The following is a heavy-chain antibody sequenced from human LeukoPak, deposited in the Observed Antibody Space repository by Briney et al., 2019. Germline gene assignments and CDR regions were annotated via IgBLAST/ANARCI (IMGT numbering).Heavy chain of an antibody. CDR3: ARIAAAGAFDD. D-gene: IGHD6-13*01. CDR1: GFTFSSYA. V-gene: IGHV3-23*01. J-gene: IGHJ4*02. CDR2: ISGSGGST. Sequence: GGSLRLSCAASGFTFSSYAMSRVRQAPGKGLQWVSAISGSGGSTFYAASVKGRFTISRDNSKNTLYLQMNSLRAEDTAVYYGARIAAAGAFDDGGQGTRVTV.